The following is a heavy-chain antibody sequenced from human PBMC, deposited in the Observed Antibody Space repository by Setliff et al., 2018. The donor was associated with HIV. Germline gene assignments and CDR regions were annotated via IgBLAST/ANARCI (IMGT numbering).Heavy chain of an antibody. CDR3: AHCDYSSRRCLY. Sequence: LSLTCTVSGGSISSYYWSWIRQPPGKALEWLARIDWDDDKYYSTSLKTRLTISKDTSKNQVVLTMTNMDPVDTATYYCAHCDYSSRRCLYWGQGTLVTVSS. CDR2: IDWDDDK. CDR1: GGSISSYYW. V-gene: IGHV2-70*11. D-gene: IGHD6-13*01. J-gene: IGHJ4*02.